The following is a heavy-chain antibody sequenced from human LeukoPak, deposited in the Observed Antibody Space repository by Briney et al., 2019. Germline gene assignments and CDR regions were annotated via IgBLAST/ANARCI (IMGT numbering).Heavy chain of an antibody. Sequence: ASVKVSCKVSGYTLTELSMRWVRQAPGKGLEWMGRFDPEDGETIYAQKFQGRVTMTEDTSTDTAYMELSSLRSEDTAVYYCATEHYYDSSGWADAFDIWGQGAMVTVSS. D-gene: IGHD3-22*01. CDR1: GYTLTELS. CDR2: FDPEDGET. CDR3: ATEHYYDSSGWADAFDI. V-gene: IGHV1-24*01. J-gene: IGHJ3*02.